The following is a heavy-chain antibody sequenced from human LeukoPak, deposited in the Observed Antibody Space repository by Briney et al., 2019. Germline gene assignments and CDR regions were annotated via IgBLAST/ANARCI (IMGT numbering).Heavy chain of an antibody. J-gene: IGHJ4*02. CDR2: IRYDGSTE. D-gene: IGHD6-6*01. CDR3: AKDQWTYSSSFDY. CDR1: GSTFTNYG. V-gene: IGHV3-30*02. Sequence: GGSLRLSCAASGSTFTNYGMHWVRQAPGKGLEWVAFIRYDGSTEYYADSVKGRFTISRDNSKNTLYLQMNSLRAEDTAVYYCAKDQWTYSSSFDYWGQGTLVTVSS.